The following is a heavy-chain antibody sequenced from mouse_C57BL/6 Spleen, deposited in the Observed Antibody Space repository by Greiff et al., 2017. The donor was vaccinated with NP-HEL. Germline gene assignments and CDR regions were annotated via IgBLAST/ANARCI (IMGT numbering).Heavy chain of an antibody. Sequence: EVNVVESGGGLVKPGGSLKLSCAASGFTFSSYAMSWVRQTPEKRLEWVATISDGGSYTYYPDNVKGRFTISRDNAKNNLYLQMSHLKSEDTAMYYCARDGITTVVGDWYFDVWGTGTTVTVSS. CDR3: ARDGITTVVGDWYFDV. D-gene: IGHD1-1*01. V-gene: IGHV5-4*01. CDR2: ISDGGSYT. J-gene: IGHJ1*03. CDR1: GFTFSSYA.